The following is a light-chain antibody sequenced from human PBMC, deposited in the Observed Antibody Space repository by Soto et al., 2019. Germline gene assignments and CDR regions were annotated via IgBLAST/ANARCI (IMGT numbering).Light chain of an antibody. CDR1: QSVSSSY. J-gene: IGKJ3*01. V-gene: IGKV3-20*01. CDR2: GAS. CDR3: QQYGSSPGFT. Sequence: EIVLTQSPGTLSLSPGGRATLSCRASQSVSSSYLAWYQQKPGQAPRLLIYGASSRATGIPDRFSGSGSGTDFTLTISRLEPKEFAVYYCQQYGSSPGFTFGPGTKVDIK.